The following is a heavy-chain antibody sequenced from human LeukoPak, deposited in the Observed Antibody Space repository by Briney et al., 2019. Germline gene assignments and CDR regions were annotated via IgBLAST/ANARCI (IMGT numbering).Heavy chain of an antibody. CDR1: GCSISSYY. CDR2: IYYSGST. V-gene: IGHV4-59*08. CDR3: ARHSTGVGMDV. D-gene: IGHD1-14*01. J-gene: IGHJ6*02. Sequence: SETLSLTCTVSGCSISSYYWSWIRQPPGKGLDWIGYIYYSGSTSYNPSLKSRVTISVDTSKNQFSLKLSSVTAADTAVYYCARHSTGVGMDVWGQGTTDTVSS.